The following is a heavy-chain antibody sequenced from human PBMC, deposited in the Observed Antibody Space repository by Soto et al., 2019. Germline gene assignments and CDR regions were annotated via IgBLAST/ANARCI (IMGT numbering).Heavy chain of an antibody. D-gene: IGHD2-8*01. J-gene: IGHJ4*02. V-gene: IGHV3-11*06. CDR1: GFLFTDYY. CDR2: IDGSSDYT. CDR3: ARDLRFSSTNYFDF. Sequence: GGSLRLSCTASGFLFTDYYMSWIRQPPGKGLEWLAYIDGSSDYTNSADSVKGRFTISRDNAKNSVFLQMNNLRADDTAVDYCARDLRFSSTNYFDFWGRGTLVTVSS.